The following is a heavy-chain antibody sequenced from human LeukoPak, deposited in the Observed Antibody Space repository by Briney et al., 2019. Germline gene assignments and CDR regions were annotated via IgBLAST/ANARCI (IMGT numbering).Heavy chain of an antibody. J-gene: IGHJ3*02. Sequence: SETLSLTCAVYGGSFSGYYWSWIRQPPGEGLEWIGEINHSGSTNYNPSLKSRVTISVDTSKNEFSLKLTSVTAADTAVYYCARSYPGVVAFDIWGQGTMVTVSS. D-gene: IGHD2-15*01. V-gene: IGHV4-34*09. CDR3: ARSYPGVVAFDI. CDR1: GGSFSGYY. CDR2: INHSGST.